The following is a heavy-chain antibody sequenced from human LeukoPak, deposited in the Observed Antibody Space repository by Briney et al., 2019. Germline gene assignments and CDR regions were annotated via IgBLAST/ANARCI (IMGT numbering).Heavy chain of an antibody. CDR3: ARVTEGAT. CDR2: ISYDGSNK. V-gene: IGHV3-30*01. J-gene: IGHJ4*02. Sequence: PGRSLRLSCAASGFTFSRYAMHWVRQAPGKGLEWVAVISYDGSNKYYADSVKGRFTISRDNSKNTLYLQMNSLRAEDTAVYYCARVTEGATWGQGTLVTVSS. CDR1: GFTFSRYA. D-gene: IGHD1-26*01.